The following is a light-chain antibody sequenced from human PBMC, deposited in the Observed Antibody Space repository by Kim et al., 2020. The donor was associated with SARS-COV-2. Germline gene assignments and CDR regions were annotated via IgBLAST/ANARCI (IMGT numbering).Light chain of an antibody. V-gene: IGKV3-20*01. Sequence: APGERATLPCRSSQSVYSSYLAWYQQKPGQAPRLLIYGASSRATGIPDRFSGSGSGTDFTLTISRLEPEDFAVYYCQQYVTSPRTFGQGTKVDIK. CDR3: QQYVTSPRT. J-gene: IGKJ1*01. CDR1: QSVYSSY. CDR2: GAS.